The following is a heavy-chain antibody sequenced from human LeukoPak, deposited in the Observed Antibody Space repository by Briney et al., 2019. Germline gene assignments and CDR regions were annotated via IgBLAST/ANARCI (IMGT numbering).Heavy chain of an antibody. CDR3: ARQHQYYDILTGYYSGGVDY. CDR1: GGSISSSSYY. CDR2: IYYSGST. J-gene: IGHJ4*02. D-gene: IGHD3-9*01. V-gene: IGHV4-39*01. Sequence: SETLSLTCTVSGGSISSSSYYWGWIRQPPGKGLEWIGSIYYSGSTYYNPSLKSRVTISVDTSKNQFSLKLSSVTAADTAVYYCARQHQYYDILTGYYSGGVDYWGQGTLVTVSS.